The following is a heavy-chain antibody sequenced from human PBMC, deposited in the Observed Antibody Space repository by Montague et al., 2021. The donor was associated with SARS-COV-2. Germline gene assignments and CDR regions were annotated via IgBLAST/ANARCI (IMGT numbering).Heavy chain of an antibody. CDR3: AIRDPFGAFDI. CDR2: ISPSGRTI. CDR1: GFTFSSYE. V-gene: IGHV3-48*03. Sequence: SLRLSCAASGFTFSSYEVNWVRQAPGKGLEWVSYISPSGRTIYYADSVKGRFTISRDNAKNSLSLQMNSLRGDDTAVYYCAIRDPFGAFDIWGQGTTVTVSS. D-gene: IGHD3-16*01. J-gene: IGHJ3*02.